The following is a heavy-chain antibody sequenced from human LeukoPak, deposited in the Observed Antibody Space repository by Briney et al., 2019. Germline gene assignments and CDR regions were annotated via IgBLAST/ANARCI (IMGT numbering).Heavy chain of an antibody. CDR1: GGSISSSSCY. J-gene: IGHJ6*02. V-gene: IGHV4-39*01. D-gene: IGHD1-14*01. CDR3: ARHAGRYFYYGLDV. Sequence: TSETLSLTCTVSGGSISSSSCYWGWIRQPPGKGLEWIGTLYYGGSTYYNPSFKSRVTISVDTSKNRFSLKLNSVTAADTAVYYCARHAGRYFYYGLDVWGQGTTVTVSS. CDR2: LYYGGST.